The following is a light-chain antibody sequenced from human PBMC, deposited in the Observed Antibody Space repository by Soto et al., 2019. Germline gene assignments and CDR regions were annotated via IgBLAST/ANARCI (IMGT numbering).Light chain of an antibody. V-gene: IGLV1-40*01. CDR1: RSNIGAGYD. J-gene: IGLJ2*01. CDR2: GNS. CDR3: QSYDSSLSGYVV. Sequence: QSVLTQPPSVSGAPGQRVTISCTGSRSNIGAGYDVHWYQQLPGTAPKLLIYGNSNRPSGVPDRFSGSKSGTSASLAITGLQAEAEADYYCQSYDSSLSGYVVFGAGTKVTVL.